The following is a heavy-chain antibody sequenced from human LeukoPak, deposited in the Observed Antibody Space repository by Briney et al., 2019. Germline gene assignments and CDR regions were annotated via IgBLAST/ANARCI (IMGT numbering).Heavy chain of an antibody. J-gene: IGHJ4*02. V-gene: IGHV1-2*02. CDR2: INPNSGDT. CDR1: GYTFTGYY. CDR3: ARTFVVYCSGGSCSSASHFDY. Sequence: ASVKVSCKASGYTFTGYYMHWVRQAPGQGLEWMGWINPNSGDTNYAQKFQGRVTMTRDTSISTTYMELSRLRPDDTAVYYCARTFVVYCSGGSCSSASHFDYWGQGTLVTVSS. D-gene: IGHD2-15*01.